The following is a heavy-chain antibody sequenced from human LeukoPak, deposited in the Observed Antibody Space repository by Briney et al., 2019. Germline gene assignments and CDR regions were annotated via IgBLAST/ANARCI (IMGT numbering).Heavy chain of an antibody. CDR2: INHSGST. D-gene: IGHD3/OR15-3a*01. CDR3: ARGSGLKPLDY. V-gene: IGHV4-34*01. Sequence: SETLSLTCAVYGGSFSGYYWSWIRQPPGKGLEWIGEINHSGSTNYNPSLKSRVTISVHTSKNQFSLKLSSVTATDTAVYYCARGSGLKPLDYWGQGTLVTVSS. J-gene: IGHJ4*02. CDR1: GGSFSGYY.